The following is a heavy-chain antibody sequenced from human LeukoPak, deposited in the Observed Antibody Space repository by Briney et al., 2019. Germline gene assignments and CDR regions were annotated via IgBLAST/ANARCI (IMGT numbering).Heavy chain of an antibody. CDR1: GGSISSYY. V-gene: IGHV4-59*08. Sequence: PSETLSLTCTVSGGSISSYYWSWIRQPPGKGLEWIGYIYYSGSTNYNPSLKSRVTISVDTPKNQFSLKLSSVTAADTAVYYCARHMASPTDAFDIWGQGTMVTVSS. CDR2: IYYSGST. CDR3: ARHMASPTDAFDI. J-gene: IGHJ3*02. D-gene: IGHD2-2*01.